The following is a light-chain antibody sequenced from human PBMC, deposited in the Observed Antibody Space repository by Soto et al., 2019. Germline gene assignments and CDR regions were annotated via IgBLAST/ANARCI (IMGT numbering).Light chain of an antibody. J-gene: IGKJ4*01. V-gene: IGKV1-5*03. CDR2: KAS. Sequence: DIQMTQSPSTLSASIGDRVTITCRASRNIGSWLAWYQQKAGKAPNLLIYKASTLETGVPSRFSGSASETEFTLTISSLQPDDFATYYCQQHANYPITFGGGTKVEI. CDR3: QQHANYPIT. CDR1: RNIGSW.